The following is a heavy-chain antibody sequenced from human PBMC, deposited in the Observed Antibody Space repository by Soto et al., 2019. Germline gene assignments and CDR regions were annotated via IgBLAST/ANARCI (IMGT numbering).Heavy chain of an antibody. CDR1: GFTFSGYW. CDR3: THCSGESCHGGYFGMDV. Sequence: HPGGSLRLSCAGSGFTFSGYWMHWVRQSPGKGLVWVSRINSDGTTTAYADSVKGRFTISRDNSKSTLYLQMSSLRAEDTAVYYCTHCSGESCHGGYFGMDVWGQGTTVTVSS. D-gene: IGHD2-15*01. CDR2: INSDGTTT. J-gene: IGHJ6*02. V-gene: IGHV3-74*01.